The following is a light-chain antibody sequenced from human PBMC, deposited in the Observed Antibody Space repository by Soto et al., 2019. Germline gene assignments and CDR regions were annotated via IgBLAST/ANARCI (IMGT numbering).Light chain of an antibody. Sequence: EIVLTQSPGTLSLSPGDRATLSCRASQSVSSRYLAWYQQKPGQAPRLVIYAASSRATGIPDRFSGSGSGTDFSLTITRLEPEDFAVYYCQQYDSSVTFGPGTKVDIK. CDR3: QQYDSSVT. V-gene: IGKV3-20*01. J-gene: IGKJ3*01. CDR1: QSVSSRY. CDR2: AAS.